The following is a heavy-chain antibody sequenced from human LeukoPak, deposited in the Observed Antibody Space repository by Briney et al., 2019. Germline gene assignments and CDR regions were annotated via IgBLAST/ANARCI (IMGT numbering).Heavy chain of an antibody. D-gene: IGHD6-19*01. CDR2: IYYSGST. J-gene: IGHJ4*02. CDR3: ARSRRRAAVLDY. V-gene: IGHV4-59*01. Sequence: SETLSPTCTVSGGSISSYYWSWLRQPPGEGLEWIGYIYYSGSTNYNPSLKSRVTISVDTSKNQFSLKLSSVTAADTAVYYCARSRRRAAVLDYWGQGTLVTVSS. CDR1: GGSISSYY.